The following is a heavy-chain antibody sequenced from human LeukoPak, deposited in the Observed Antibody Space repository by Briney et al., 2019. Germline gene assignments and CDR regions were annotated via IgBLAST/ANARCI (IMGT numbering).Heavy chain of an antibody. J-gene: IGHJ4*02. CDR3: ARDSLAFDY. CDR1: GFTFRTYG. Sequence: GGSLRLSCAASGFTFRTYGMHWVRQAPGKGLEWVAATSYDGSSKDYADSVKGRFTISRDESKDTLYLQMNSLRAEDTAVYYCARDSLAFDYWGQGTLVTVSS. D-gene: IGHD3-3*02. V-gene: IGHV3-30-3*01. CDR2: TSYDGSSK.